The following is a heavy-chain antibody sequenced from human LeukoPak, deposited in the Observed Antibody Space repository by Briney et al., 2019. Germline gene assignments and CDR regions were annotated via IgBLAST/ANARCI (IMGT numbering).Heavy chain of an antibody. Sequence: PGGSLRLPCAASGLTFSSYEMKWVRQAPRKGLEWVSYISSSGSTIYYADSVKGRFTISRDNAKNSLYLQMNSLRAEDTAVYYCARDRYSSSWYSSNAFDIWGQGTMVTVSS. V-gene: IGHV3-48*03. CDR3: ARDRYSSSWYSSNAFDI. CDR2: ISSSGSTI. CDR1: GLTFSSYE. J-gene: IGHJ3*02. D-gene: IGHD6-13*01.